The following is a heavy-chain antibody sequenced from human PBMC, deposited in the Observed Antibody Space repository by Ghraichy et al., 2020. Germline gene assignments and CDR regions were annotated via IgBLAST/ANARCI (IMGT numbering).Heavy chain of an antibody. Sequence: GESLNISCKGSGYSFTSYWISWVRQMPGKGLEWMGRIDPSDSYTNYSPSFQGHVTISADKSISTAYLQWSSLKASDTAMYYCARLGVYQQLVQGEFDYWGQGTLVTVSS. CDR3: ARLGVYQQLVQGEFDY. CDR1: GYSFTSYW. J-gene: IGHJ4*02. V-gene: IGHV5-10-1*01. CDR2: IDPSDSYT. D-gene: IGHD6-13*01.